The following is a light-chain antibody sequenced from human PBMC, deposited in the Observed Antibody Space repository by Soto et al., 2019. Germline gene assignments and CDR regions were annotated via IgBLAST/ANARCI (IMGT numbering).Light chain of an antibody. J-gene: IGKJ5*01. CDR2: RAS. Sequence: SPATLSVSPGERVTLSCRASQSVSSNLAWHQQKPGQAPRLLIYRASSRATSTPARFSGSGSGTEFTLTISSLQSEDFAIYYCQQYYNWPQITFCHGIRLEIK. CDR1: QSVSSN. CDR3: QQYYNWPQIT. V-gene: IGKV3-15*01.